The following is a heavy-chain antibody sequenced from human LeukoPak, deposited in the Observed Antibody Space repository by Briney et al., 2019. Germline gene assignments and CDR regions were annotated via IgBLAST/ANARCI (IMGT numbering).Heavy chain of an antibody. Sequence: SETLSLTCAVYGGSFSGYYWSWIRQPPGKGLEWIGEINHSGSTNYNPSLKSRVTISVDTSKNQFSLKLTSVTAADTAVYSCARQKGGVAGLKYYFDYWGQGTLVTVSS. J-gene: IGHJ4*02. CDR3: ARQKGGVAGLKYYFDY. CDR2: INHSGST. D-gene: IGHD6-19*01. CDR1: GGSFSGYY. V-gene: IGHV4-34*01.